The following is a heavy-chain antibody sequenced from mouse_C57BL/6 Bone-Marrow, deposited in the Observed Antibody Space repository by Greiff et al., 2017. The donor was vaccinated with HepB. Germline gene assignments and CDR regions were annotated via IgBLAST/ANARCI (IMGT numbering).Heavy chain of an antibody. J-gene: IGHJ1*03. CDR1: EYEFPSHD. V-gene: IGHV5-2*01. CDR2: INSDGGST. Sequence: EVKLMESGGGLVQPGESLKLSCESNEYEFPSHDMSWVRKTPEKRLELVAAINSDGGSTYYPDTMERRFIISRDNTKKTLYLQMSSLRSEDTALYYCARHGVSYGSSPYWYFDVWGTGTTVTVSS. D-gene: IGHD1-1*01. CDR3: ARHGVSYGSSPYWYFDV.